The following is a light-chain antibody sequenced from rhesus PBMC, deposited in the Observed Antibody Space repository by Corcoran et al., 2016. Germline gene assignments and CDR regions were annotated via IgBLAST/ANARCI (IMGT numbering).Light chain of an antibody. J-gene: IGKJ1*01. CDR1: QGISNY. Sequence: DIQMTQSPSSLSASVGDTVTITCRASQGISNYLAWYQQKPGKAPKPLIYYESNLESGGLSRFSGSEPGTDFTLNISSLQPEDFATYDCQQHNSDPPTFGQGTKVEIK. V-gene: IGKV1S14*01. CDR3: QQHNSDPPT. CDR2: YES.